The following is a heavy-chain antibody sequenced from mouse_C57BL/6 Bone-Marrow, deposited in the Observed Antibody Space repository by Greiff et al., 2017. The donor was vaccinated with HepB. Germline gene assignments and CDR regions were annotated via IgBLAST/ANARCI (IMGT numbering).Heavy chain of an antibody. CDR1: EYEFPSHD. D-gene: IGHD2-2*01. CDR2: INSDGGCT. Sequence: EVHLVESGGGLVQPGESLKLSCESNEYEFPSHDMSWVRKTPEKRLELVAAINSDGGCTYYPDTMERRFIISRDNTKKTLYLQMSSLRSEDTALYYCASLWLRRYWYFDVWGTGTTVTVSS. V-gene: IGHV5-2*01. CDR3: ASLWLRRYWYFDV. J-gene: IGHJ1*03.